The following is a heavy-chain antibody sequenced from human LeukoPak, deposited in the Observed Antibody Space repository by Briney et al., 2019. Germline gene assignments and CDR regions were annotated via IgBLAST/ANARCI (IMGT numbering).Heavy chain of an antibody. V-gene: IGHV3-74*01. CDR2: INSDGSST. CDR3: ASVVTATQNDY. D-gene: IGHD2-21*02. Sequence: GGSLRLSCAASGFTFSSYWMHWVRQAPGKGLVWVSRINSDGSSTSYADSVKGRSTISRDNAKNTLFLQMNSLRAEDTAVYYCASVVTATQNDYWGQGTLVTVSS. J-gene: IGHJ4*02. CDR1: GFTFSSYW.